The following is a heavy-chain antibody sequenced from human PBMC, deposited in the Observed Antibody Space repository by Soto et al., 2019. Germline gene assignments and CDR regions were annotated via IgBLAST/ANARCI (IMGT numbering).Heavy chain of an antibody. CDR1: GFTFSSYA. CDR2: ISGSGGST. V-gene: IGHV3-23*01. Sequence: GESLKISCAASGFTFSSYAMSWVRQAPGKGLEWVSAISGSGGSTYYADSVKGRFTISRDNSKNTLYLQMNSLRAEDTAVYYCANRVGSGRSGPHRDYYYGMDVWGQGTTVIVSS. CDR3: ANRVGSGRSGPHRDYYYGMDV. D-gene: IGHD2-15*01. J-gene: IGHJ6*02.